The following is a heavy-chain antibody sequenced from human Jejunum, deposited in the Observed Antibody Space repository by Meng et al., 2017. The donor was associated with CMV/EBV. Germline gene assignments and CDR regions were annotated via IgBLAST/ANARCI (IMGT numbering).Heavy chain of an antibody. CDR1: GGSFSNYY. J-gene: IGHJ5*02. V-gene: IGHV4-34*01. D-gene: IGHD3-10*01. Sequence: TCAVYGGSFSNYYWSWLRQTPGKGLEWIGEVSHDGSTNYNPSLKSRVTISVDTSKNQFSLTLTSATAADTAVYYCVRDPFREWFDPWGQGTLVTVSS. CDR3: VRDPFREWFDP. CDR2: VSHDGST.